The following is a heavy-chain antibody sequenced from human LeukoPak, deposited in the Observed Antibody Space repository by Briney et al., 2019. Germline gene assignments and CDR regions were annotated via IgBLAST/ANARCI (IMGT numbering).Heavy chain of an antibody. CDR2: INHSGST. V-gene: IGHV4-34*01. CDR3: AREGYPRSYFDY. Sequence: SETLSLTCAVYGGSFSGYYWSWIRQPPGKGLEWMGEINHSGSTHYNPSLKSRVTISVDTSKNQFSLKLSSVTAADTAVYYCAREGYPRSYFDYWGQGTLVTVSS. D-gene: IGHD5-18*01. J-gene: IGHJ4*02. CDR1: GGSFSGYY.